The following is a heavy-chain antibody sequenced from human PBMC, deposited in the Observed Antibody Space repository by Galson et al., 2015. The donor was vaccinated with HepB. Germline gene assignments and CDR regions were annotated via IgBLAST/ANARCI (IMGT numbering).Heavy chain of an antibody. CDR1: GFTFSTYS. V-gene: IGHV3-9*01. J-gene: IGHJ3*02. D-gene: IGHD3-10*01. CDR2: ISWNSGNI. Sequence: SLRLSCAASGFTFSTYSMNWVRQAPGKGLEWVSGISWNSGNIDYADSLKGRFTISRDNAKNSLFLQVNSLRDEDTALYYCAKDSYYGSGRSWNAFDIWGQGTMVTVSS. CDR3: AKDSYYGSGRSWNAFDI.